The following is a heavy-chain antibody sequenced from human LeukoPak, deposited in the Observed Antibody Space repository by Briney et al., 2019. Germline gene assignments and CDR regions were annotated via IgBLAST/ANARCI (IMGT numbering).Heavy chain of an antibody. J-gene: IGHJ4*02. CDR2: ISSSSSSI. D-gene: IGHD3-10*01. Sequence: GGSLRLSCAASGFIFSSYSMNWVRQAPGKGLEWVSYISSSSSSIYYADAVKGRFTISRDNAKNSLYLQMNSLRAEDTAVYYCARGGRTYYYGPGSETYFFDYWGQGTLVTVSS. V-gene: IGHV3-48*01. CDR3: ARGGRTYYYGPGSETYFFDY. CDR1: GFIFSSYS.